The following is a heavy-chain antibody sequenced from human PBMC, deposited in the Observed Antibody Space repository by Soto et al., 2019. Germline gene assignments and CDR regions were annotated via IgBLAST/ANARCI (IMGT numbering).Heavy chain of an antibody. D-gene: IGHD2-15*01. J-gene: IGHJ4*02. CDR2: IYYSGST. CDR3: ARASRYCSGGSCYPYYFDY. V-gene: IGHV4-31*03. CDR1: GGSISSGGYY. Sequence: SETLSLTCTVSGGSISSGGYYWSWIRQHPGKGLEWIGYIYYSGSTYYNPSLKSRVTISVDTSKNQFSLKLSSVTAADTAGYYCARASRYCSGGSCYPYYFDYWGQGTLVTVSS.